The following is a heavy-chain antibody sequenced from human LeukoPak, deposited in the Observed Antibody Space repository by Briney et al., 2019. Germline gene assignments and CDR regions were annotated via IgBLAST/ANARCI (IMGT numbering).Heavy chain of an antibody. J-gene: IGHJ4*02. CDR3: AKRGHYSINWYHYFDY. CDR1: GFTFSSYV. Sequence: GGSLRLSCAASGFTFSSYVMSWVRQAPGKGLEWVSSFSASVDNTYYADSVKGRFTISRDNSKNTLYLQMNRLRAEDTAVYYCAKRGHYSINWYHYFDYWGQGTLVTVSS. D-gene: IGHD6-13*01. CDR2: FSASVDNT. V-gene: IGHV3-23*01.